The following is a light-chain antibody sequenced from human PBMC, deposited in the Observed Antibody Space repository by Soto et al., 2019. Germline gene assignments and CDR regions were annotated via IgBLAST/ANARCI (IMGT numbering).Light chain of an antibody. V-gene: IGKV3-15*01. J-gene: IGKJ2*01. Sequence: EIVMTQSPATLSVSPGERATLSCRASQSVSSNLAWYQQKPGQAPRLLIYGASTRANGIPARFSGSGSGTECTRTVSSLQSEDFAVYYCQQYNNWPRSFGQGTKLEIK. CDR1: QSVSSN. CDR3: QQYNNWPRS. CDR2: GAS.